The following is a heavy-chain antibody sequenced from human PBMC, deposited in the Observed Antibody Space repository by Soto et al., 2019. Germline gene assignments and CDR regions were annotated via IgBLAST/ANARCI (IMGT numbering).Heavy chain of an antibody. V-gene: IGHV3-11*01. CDR3: ARVPPRDGYNFDY. D-gene: IGHD5-12*01. CDR1: GFTFSNYY. J-gene: IGHJ4*02. Sequence: QVQLVESGGGLVKPGGSLRLSCAASGFTFSNYYMSWIRQAPGKGLEWVSYISSSTNIIHYADSVKGRFTSSRDNAKNSLYLQMTSLRVEDTAVYYCARVPPRDGYNFDYWGQGTLVTVSS. CDR2: ISSSTNII.